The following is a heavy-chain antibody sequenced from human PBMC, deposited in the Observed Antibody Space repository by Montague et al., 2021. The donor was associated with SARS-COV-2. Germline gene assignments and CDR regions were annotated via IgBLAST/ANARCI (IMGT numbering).Heavy chain of an antibody. CDR1: GFTVSSNY. V-gene: IGHV3-53*01. D-gene: IGHD1-26*01. CDR3: ARDRRIVGALYYYYGMDV. CDR2: IYSGGST. J-gene: IGHJ6*02. Sequence: SLRLSCAASGFTVSSNYMSWVRQAPGKGLEWVSVIYSGGSTYYADSVKGRFTISRDNSKNTLYLQMNGLRAEDTAVYYCARDRRIVGALYYYYGMDVWGQGTTVTVSS.